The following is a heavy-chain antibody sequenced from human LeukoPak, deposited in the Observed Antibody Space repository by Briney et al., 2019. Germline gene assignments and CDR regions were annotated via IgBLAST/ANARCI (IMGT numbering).Heavy chain of an antibody. CDR1: GFTFSSYS. CDR3: ATHRDGFPY. J-gene: IGHJ4*02. V-gene: IGHV3-21*01. CDR2: ISSSSYI. Sequence: KTGGSLRLSCAASGFTFSSYSMNWVRQPPGKGLEWVSSISSSSYIYYADSVKGRFTISRDNAKHSLYLQMNSLRAEDTAVYYCATHRDGFPYWGQGTLVTVSS. D-gene: IGHD5-24*01.